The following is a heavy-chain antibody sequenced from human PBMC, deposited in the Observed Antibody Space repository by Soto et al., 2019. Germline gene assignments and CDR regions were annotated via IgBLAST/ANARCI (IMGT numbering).Heavy chain of an antibody. CDR2: IYYSGST. Sequence: PSETLSLTCTVSGGSISSGGYYWSWIRQHPGKGLEWIGYIYYSGSTYYNPSLKGRVTISVDTSKNQFSLKLSSVTAADTAVYYCARAFARAAAGTNWFDPWGQGTLVTVSS. J-gene: IGHJ5*02. D-gene: IGHD6-13*01. V-gene: IGHV4-31*02. CDR3: ARAFARAAAGTNWFDP. CDR1: GGSISSGGYY.